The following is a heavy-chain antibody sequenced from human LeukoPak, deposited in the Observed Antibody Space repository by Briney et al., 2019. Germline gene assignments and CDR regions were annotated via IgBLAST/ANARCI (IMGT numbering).Heavy chain of an antibody. D-gene: IGHD3-10*01. CDR3: ARDEGRGVTSVIDY. CDR1: GFTFGSYA. CDR2: ISYDGSNK. J-gene: IGHJ4*02. Sequence: GGSPRLSCAASGFTFGSYAMHWVRQAPGKGLEWVAVISYDGSNKYYADSVKGRFTISRDNSKNTLYLQMNSLRAEDTAVYYCARDEGRGVTSVIDYWGQGTLVTVSS. V-gene: IGHV3-30*04.